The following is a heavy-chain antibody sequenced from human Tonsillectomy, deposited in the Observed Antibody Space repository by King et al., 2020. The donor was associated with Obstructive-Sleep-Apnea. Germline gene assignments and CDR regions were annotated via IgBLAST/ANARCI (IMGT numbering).Heavy chain of an antibody. CDR2: ISSSSSYT. J-gene: IGHJ3*02. V-gene: IGHV3-11*06. CDR3: ARVSPNDAFDI. CDR1: GFTFSDYY. Sequence: VQLVESGGGLVKPGGSLRLSCAASGFTFSDYYISWIRQAPGKGLEWISYISSSSSYTNYADSVKGRFTISRDNAKNSLYLQMNSLRAEDTAVYYCARVSPNDAFDIWGQGTMVTVSS.